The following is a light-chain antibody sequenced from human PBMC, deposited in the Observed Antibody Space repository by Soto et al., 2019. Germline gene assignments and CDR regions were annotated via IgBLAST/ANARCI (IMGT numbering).Light chain of an antibody. CDR2: EVS. J-gene: IGLJ1*01. Sequence: QSALTQPASVSGSPGQSITISYTGTSSDVGGNNYVSWYKQHPGKAPKLMIYEVSNRPSGVSNRFSGSKSGNTPSLTISRLQAEDEADYYCSSYTSRSTLVFGTGNKLTVL. CDR3: SSYTSRSTLV. CDR1: SSDVGGNNY. V-gene: IGLV2-14*01.